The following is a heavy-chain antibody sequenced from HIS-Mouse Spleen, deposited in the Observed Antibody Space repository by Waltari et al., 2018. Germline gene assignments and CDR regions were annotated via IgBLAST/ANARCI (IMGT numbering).Heavy chain of an antibody. Sequence: QLQLQESGPGLVKPSETLSLTCTVSGGSISSSSYYWRCIRQPPGKGLEWIGSIYYSGSTYYNPSLKSRVTISVDTSKNQFSLKLSSVTAADTAVYYCARHNLNYWYFDLWGRGTLVTVSS. CDR1: GGSISSSSYY. V-gene: IGHV4-39*01. CDR2: IYYSGST. J-gene: IGHJ2*01. CDR3: ARHNLNYWYFDL.